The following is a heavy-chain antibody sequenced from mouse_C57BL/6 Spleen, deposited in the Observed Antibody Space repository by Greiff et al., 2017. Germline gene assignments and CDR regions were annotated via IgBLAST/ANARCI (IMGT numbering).Heavy chain of an antibody. CDR1: GFTFSDYY. D-gene: IGHD2-1*01. V-gene: IGHV5-16*01. CDR3: ARGGTAGNYDY. CDR2: INYDGSST. Sequence: EVKLVESEGGLVQPGSSMKLSCTASGFTFSDYYMAWVRQVPEKGLEWVANINYDGSSTYYLDSLKSRFIISGDNAKNILYLQMSSLKSEDTATYYCARGGTAGNYDYWGQGTLVTVSA. J-gene: IGHJ3*01.